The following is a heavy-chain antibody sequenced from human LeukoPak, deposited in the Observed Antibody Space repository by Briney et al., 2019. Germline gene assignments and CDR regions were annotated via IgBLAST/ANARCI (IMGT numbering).Heavy chain of an antibody. J-gene: IGHJ4*02. D-gene: IGHD3-10*01. CDR2: TYYRTQWHS. V-gene: IGHV6-1*01. CDR1: GDSVSSNNAV. Sequence: SHTLSLTCAISGDSVSSNNAVWAWIRQSPSTGLDWLGRTYYRTQWHSDYAVSVRSRININSDTSKNQFSLQLSSVAPEDTAVDYGARGSYGLGGFWDYYFDYWGRGTLVTVSS. CDR3: ARGSYGLGGFWDYYFDY.